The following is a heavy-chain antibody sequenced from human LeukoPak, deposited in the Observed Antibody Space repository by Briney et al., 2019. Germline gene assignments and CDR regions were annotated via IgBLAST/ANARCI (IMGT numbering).Heavy chain of an antibody. CDR2: ISAYNGAT. V-gene: IGHV1-18*01. D-gene: IGHD5-12*01. Sequence: GASVRVSCKASGDTFTSYGFTWVRQAPRQGLEWMGWISAYNGATDYARILQGRVTMTAETSTSTVSMELRSLTSDDTAVYYCARCWSYDRGYCDYWGQGTLVTVSS. CDR1: GDTFTSYG. CDR3: ARCWSYDRGYCDY. J-gene: IGHJ4*02.